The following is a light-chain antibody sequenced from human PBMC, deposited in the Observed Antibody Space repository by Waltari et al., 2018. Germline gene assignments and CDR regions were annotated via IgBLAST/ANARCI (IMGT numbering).Light chain of an antibody. Sequence: QSALTQSASVSGSPGQSITIPCTGTSSVVGDYNSVAWYQQHPGKVPKLMIYDVSKRPSGVSDRFSGSKSDNTASLTISGLQAEDEADYYCCSYAGSTTLIFGGGTKLTVL. CDR1: SSVVGDYNS. V-gene: IGLV2-23*02. J-gene: IGLJ2*01. CDR2: DVS. CDR3: CSYAGSTTLI.